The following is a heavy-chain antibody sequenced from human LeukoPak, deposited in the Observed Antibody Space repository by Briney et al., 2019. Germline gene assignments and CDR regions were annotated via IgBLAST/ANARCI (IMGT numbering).Heavy chain of an antibody. CDR2: IYNGGST. J-gene: IGHJ4*02. Sequence: GGSLRLSCAASGFTVSSNYMSWVRQAPGKGLEGVSVIYNGGSTYYADSVKGRFTISRHHSKNTLYLQMNSLRAEHTAVYYCARGLVGVESSFDYWGQGTLVTVSS. CDR3: ARGLVGVESSFDY. CDR1: GFTVSSNY. V-gene: IGHV3-53*04. D-gene: IGHD2-15*01.